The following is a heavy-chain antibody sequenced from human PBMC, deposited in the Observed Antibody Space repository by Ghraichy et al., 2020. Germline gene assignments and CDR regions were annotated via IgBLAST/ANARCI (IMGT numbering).Heavy chain of an antibody. Sequence: SCAASGFTFSSYGMHWVRQAPGKGLEWVAVISYDGSNKYYADSVKGRFTISRDNSKNTLYLQMNSLRAEDTAVYYCAIPASKQQLIPCDYWGQGTLVTVSS. V-gene: IGHV3-30*03. CDR2: ISYDGSNK. J-gene: IGHJ4*02. CDR3: AIPASKQQLIPCDY. CDR1: GFTFSSYG. D-gene: IGHD6-13*01.